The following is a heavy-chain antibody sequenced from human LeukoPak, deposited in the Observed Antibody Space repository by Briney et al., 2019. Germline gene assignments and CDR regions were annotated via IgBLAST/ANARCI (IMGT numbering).Heavy chain of an antibody. CDR3: ARDPPGTGINYYYMDV. V-gene: IGHV1-2*02. Sequence: ASVKVSCKASGYTFTGFYMHWVRQAPGQGREWMGWINPNSGGTNYAQKFQGRVTMTRDTSISTAYMELSRLRSDDTAVYYCARDPPGTGINYYYMDVWGKGTTVTVSS. D-gene: IGHD1-1*01. CDR1: GYTFTGFY. CDR2: INPNSGGT. J-gene: IGHJ6*03.